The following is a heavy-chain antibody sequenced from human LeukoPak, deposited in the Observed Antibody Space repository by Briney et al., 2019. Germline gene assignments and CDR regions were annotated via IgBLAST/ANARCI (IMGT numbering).Heavy chain of an antibody. CDR2: ISNSASAK. J-gene: IGHJ4*02. CDR3: AKGSAAGRPYYFDY. CDR1: GFSFSNHS. V-gene: IGHV3-48*01. Sequence: GGSLKLSCAASGFSFSNHSMNWVRQAPGKGLEWVSYISNSASAKYYAASVKGRFTISRDNGKNSLYLQMNSLRAEDAAVYFCAKGSAAGRPYYFDYWGQGTLVTVSS. D-gene: IGHD6-25*01.